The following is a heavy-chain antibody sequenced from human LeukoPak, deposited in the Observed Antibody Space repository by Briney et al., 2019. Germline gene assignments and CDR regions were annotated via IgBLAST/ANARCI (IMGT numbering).Heavy chain of an antibody. CDR3: ARDGSHGDYGIDY. V-gene: IGHV4-39*07. CDR1: GGSISSGSYY. D-gene: IGHD4-17*01. CDR2: IYYSGST. J-gene: IGHJ4*02. Sequence: SETLSLTCTVSGGSISSGSYYWSWIRQPAGKGLEWIGSIYYSGSTYYNPSLKSRVTISVDTSKNQFSLKLSSVTAADTAVYYCARDGSHGDYGIDYWGQGTLVTVSS.